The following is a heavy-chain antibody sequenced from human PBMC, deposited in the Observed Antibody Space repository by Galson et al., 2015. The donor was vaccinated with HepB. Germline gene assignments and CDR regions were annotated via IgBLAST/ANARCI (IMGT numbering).Heavy chain of an antibody. CDR2: IYPGDSDT. CDR3: ARQGEDIVVVPAAADY. D-gene: IGHD2-2*01. CDR1: GYSFTSYW. Sequence: QSGAEVKKPGESLKISCKGSGYSFTSYWIGWVRQMPGKGLEWMGIIYPGDSDTRYSPSFQGQVTISADKSISTAYLQWSSLKASDTAMYYCARQGEDIVVVPAAADYWGQGTLVTVSS. J-gene: IGHJ4*02. V-gene: IGHV5-51*01.